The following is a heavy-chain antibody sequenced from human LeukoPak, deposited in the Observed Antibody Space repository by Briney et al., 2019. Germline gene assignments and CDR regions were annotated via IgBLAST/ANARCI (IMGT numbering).Heavy chain of an antibody. V-gene: IGHV3-30*02. CDR2: IGYDGRNK. Sequence: PGGSLRLSCAASGFTFSSYGIHWVRQAPGKGLEWVTFIGYDGRNKYYADSVKGRFTISRDNSKNTLYLQMNSLRAEDTAVYYCARGATYYYESKPYDAFDIWGHGTMVTVSS. CDR1: GFTFSSYG. D-gene: IGHD3-22*01. CDR3: ARGATYYYESKPYDAFDI. J-gene: IGHJ3*02.